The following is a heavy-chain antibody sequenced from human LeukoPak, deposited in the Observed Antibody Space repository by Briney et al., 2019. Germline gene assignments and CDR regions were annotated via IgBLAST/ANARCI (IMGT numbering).Heavy chain of an antibody. V-gene: IGHV4-4*07. Sequence: TSETLSLTCTVSGGSISSYYWSWIRQPAGKGLEWIGRIYTSGSTNYNPSLKSRVTMSVDTSKNQFSLKLSSVTAADTAVYYCARVRRATTLSDWFDPWGQGTLVTVSS. J-gene: IGHJ5*02. D-gene: IGHD1-26*01. CDR1: GGSISSYY. CDR2: IYTSGST. CDR3: ARVRRATTLSDWFDP.